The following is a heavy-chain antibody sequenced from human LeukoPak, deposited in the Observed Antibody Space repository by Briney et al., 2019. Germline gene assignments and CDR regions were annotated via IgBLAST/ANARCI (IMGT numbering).Heavy chain of an antibody. CDR1: GYTFTNYG. CDR2: ISSYTGNT. Sequence: GASVKVSCKASGYTFTNYGLSWVRQAPGQGLEWMGWISSYTGNTNYAQKLQGRVTMTTDTSTSTAYMELRSLRSDDTAVYYCASSVPIWFGETNAFDIWGQGTMVTVSS. J-gene: IGHJ3*02. D-gene: IGHD3-10*01. V-gene: IGHV1-18*01. CDR3: ASSVPIWFGETNAFDI.